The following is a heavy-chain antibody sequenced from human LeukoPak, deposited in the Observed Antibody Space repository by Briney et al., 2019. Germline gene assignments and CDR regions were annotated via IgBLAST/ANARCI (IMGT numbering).Heavy chain of an antibody. D-gene: IGHD2-8*02. CDR3: ARGPGGTSDY. J-gene: IGHJ4*02. Sequence: ASVNVSCKASGYTFTNYYIHWGRQAPGQGLGWMGIINPSGGSTVYAQKFQGRVAVTRDTSTGTVYMDLSSLKPEDTAVYYCARGPGGTSDYWGQGTLVTVSS. V-gene: IGHV1-46*01. CDR1: GYTFTNYY. CDR2: INPSGGST.